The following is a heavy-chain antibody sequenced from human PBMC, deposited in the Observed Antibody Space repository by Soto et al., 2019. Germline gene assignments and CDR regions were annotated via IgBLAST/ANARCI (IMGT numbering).Heavy chain of an antibody. Sequence: PGGSLRLSCAASGFTFSSHEMNWVRQAPGKGLEWVSYISSSGSTIYYADSVKGRFTISRDNAKNSLYLQMNSLRAEDTAVYYCASQPDVVVPAANVFYYYYGMDVWGQGTTVTVS. D-gene: IGHD2-2*01. V-gene: IGHV3-48*03. CDR3: ASQPDVVVPAANVFYYYYGMDV. CDR1: GFTFSSHE. CDR2: ISSSGSTI. J-gene: IGHJ6*02.